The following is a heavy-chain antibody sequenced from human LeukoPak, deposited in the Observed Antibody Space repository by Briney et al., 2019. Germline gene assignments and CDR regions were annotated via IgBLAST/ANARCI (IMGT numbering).Heavy chain of an antibody. CDR2: SHHGGRT. Sequence: PSQTLSLTCAVSGVTISSCEWWIWGRPPPRQGVEVIGESHHGGRTRYKPSLKGRVTMSMDYSKNQFSLSVTSVTAADTAIYYCGKTDMYFKPIDYWGPGSLVTVSS. CDR1: GVTISSCEW. CDR3: GKTDMYFKPIDY. D-gene: IGHD3-9*01. V-gene: IGHV4-4*02. J-gene: IGHJ4*02.